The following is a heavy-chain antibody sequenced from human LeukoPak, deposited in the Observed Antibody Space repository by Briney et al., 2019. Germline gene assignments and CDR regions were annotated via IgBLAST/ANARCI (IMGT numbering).Heavy chain of an antibody. D-gene: IGHD2-8*01. J-gene: IGHJ4*02. V-gene: IGHV4-31*03. CDR3: ARERGLYCTNGVCYTVDY. Sequence: PSQTLSLTCTASGGSISSGGYNWIWIRQHPGKGLEWIGYIYYSGSTYYNPSLKSRVTISVDTSKNQFSLKLSSVTTADTAVYYCARERGLYCTNGVCYTVDYWGQGTLVTVSS. CDR1: GGSISSGGYN. CDR2: IYYSGST.